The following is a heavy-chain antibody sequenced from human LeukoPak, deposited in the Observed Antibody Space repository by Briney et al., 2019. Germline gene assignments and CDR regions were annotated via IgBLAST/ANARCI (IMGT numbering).Heavy chain of an antibody. D-gene: IGHD6-19*01. J-gene: IGHJ4*02. CDR2: INHSGST. CDR3: ASSIAVAPLPFDY. CDR1: GGSFSGYY. Sequence: SETLSLTCAVYGGSFSGYYWSWIRQPPGKGLEWIGEINHSGSTNYNPSLKSRVTISVDTSKNQFSLKLSSVTAADTAVYHCASSIAVAPLPFDYWGQGTLVTVSS. V-gene: IGHV4-34*01.